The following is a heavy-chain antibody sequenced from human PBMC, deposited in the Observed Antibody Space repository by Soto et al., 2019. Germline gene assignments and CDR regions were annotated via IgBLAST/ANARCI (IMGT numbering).Heavy chain of an antibody. CDR2: IYYTGST. CDR3: ARHAFGSGFYYGMGV. Sequence: SETLSLTCTVSGCSISSSSYYWSWIRQPPGKGLEWLGYIYYTGSTTYNPSLKSRVTISLDTSKNQFSLKLNSVTAADTAVYYCARHAFGSGFYYGMGVWGQGTTVTVSS. CDR1: GCSISSSSYY. J-gene: IGHJ6*02. V-gene: IGHV4-61*05. D-gene: IGHD3-10*01.